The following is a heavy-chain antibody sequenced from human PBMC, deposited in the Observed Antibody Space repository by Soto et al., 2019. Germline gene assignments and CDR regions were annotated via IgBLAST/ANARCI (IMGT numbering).Heavy chain of an antibody. V-gene: IGHV3-30-3*01. CDR1: GSTLSTYD. CDR2: IVPDGSRA. J-gene: IGHJ3*02. Sequence: QVQLVESGGDVVQPGRSLRLSCTASGSTLSTYDILWVRQAPGRGLEWVAHIVPDGSRAYYADSVKGRFTISRDNARNNVYLQLDSLRPEDTAVYYCVRGPSHGAFDIWGQGTLVTVSS. CDR3: VRGPSHGAFDI.